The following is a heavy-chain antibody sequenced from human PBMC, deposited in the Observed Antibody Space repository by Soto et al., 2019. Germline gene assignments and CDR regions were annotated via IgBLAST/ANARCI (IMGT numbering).Heavy chain of an antibody. D-gene: IGHD3-16*01. CDR1: GSSISSSRYY. CDR2: IYYSGYT. J-gene: IGHJ6*02. Sequence: SETLSLTCTASGSSISSSRYYWGWIRQPPGKGLEWIGSIYYSGYTYYNPSLKSRVTISVDTSKNQFSLKLSSVTAADTAVYYCARHNGPLYVGYYYDMDVWGQGTTVT. CDR3: ARHNGPLYVGYYYDMDV. V-gene: IGHV4-39*01.